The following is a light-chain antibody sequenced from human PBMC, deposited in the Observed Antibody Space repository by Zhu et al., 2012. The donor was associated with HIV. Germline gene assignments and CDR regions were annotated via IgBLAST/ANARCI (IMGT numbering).Light chain of an antibody. CDR3: QQYGTSPQA. CDR2: GAS. V-gene: IGKV3-20*01. CDR1: QTVSSNY. Sequence: IVLTQSPDTLSLSPGERATLSCRASQTVSSNYLAWYQQKPGQAPRLLVYGASNSATGTPDRFSGSGSGTDFTLTISRLEPEDFAVYYCQQYGTSPQAFGQGTKVEIK. J-gene: IGKJ1*01.